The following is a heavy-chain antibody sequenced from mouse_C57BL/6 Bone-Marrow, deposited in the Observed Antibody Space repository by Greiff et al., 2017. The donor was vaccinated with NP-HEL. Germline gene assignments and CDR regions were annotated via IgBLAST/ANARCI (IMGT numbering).Heavy chain of an antibody. CDR3: ARYYYGSRGWYVDV. V-gene: IGHV1-72*01. D-gene: IGHD1-1*01. CDR1: GYTFTSYW. J-gene: IGHJ1*03. Sequence: VQLQQSGADLVKPGASVKLSCKASGYTFTSYWMHWVKQRPGRGLEWIGRIDPNSGGTKFNEKFKTKATLTVDKPSSTAYMQLSSLTSEDSAVYYCARYYYGSRGWYVDVWGTGTTVTVSS. CDR2: IDPNSGGT.